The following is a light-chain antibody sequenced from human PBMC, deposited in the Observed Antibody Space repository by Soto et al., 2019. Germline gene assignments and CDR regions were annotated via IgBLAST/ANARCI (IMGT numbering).Light chain of an antibody. V-gene: IGKV4-1*01. CDR1: QNILFSSNNKNY. J-gene: IGKJ5*01. Sequence: DIVMTQSPDSLAVSLGERATINCKSSQNILFSSNNKNYLAWYQQKPGQPPKLLIYWASIRESGVPDRFSGSGSETDFTLTIRSLQAEDVATYYCQQYYSVRMITFAQGTRLEI. CDR3: QQYYSVRMIT. CDR2: WAS.